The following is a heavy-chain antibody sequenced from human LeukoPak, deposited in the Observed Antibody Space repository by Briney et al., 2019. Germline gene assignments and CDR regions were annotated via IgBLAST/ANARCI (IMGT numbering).Heavy chain of an antibody. D-gene: IGHD1-1*01. CDR2: IYYSGST. Sequence: SETLSLTCTVSGGSISSSSYYWGWIRQPPGKGLEWIGNIYYSGSTNYNPSLKSRVTISVDTSKNHFSLKLTSVTAADTAVYYCARGLEWGDGFDIWGQGTMVTVSP. J-gene: IGHJ3*02. CDR1: GGSISSSSYY. CDR3: ARGLEWGDGFDI. V-gene: IGHV4-39*02.